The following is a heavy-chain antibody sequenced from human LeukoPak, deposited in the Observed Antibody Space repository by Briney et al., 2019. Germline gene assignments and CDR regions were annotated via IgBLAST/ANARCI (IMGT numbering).Heavy chain of an antibody. CDR2: INHSGST. D-gene: IGHD4-17*01. CDR3: ARGRRGVTTHFQH. CDR1: GGSFSGYY. Sequence: SETLSLTCAVYGGSFSGYYWSWVRQPPGKGLEWIGEINHSGSTNCNPSLKSRVTISVDTSKNQFSLKLSSVTAADTAVYYCARGRRGVTTHFQHWGQGTLVTVSS. J-gene: IGHJ1*01. V-gene: IGHV4-34*01.